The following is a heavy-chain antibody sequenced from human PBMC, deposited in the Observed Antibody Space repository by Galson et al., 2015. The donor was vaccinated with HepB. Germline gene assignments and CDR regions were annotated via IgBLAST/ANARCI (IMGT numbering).Heavy chain of an antibody. D-gene: IGHD2-2*01. J-gene: IGHJ6*02. CDR3: TSLVVPAAYYYYGMDV. CDR2: IKSKTDGGTT. V-gene: IGHV3-15*01. Sequence: SLRLSCAASGFTFSNAWMSWVRQAPGKGLEWVGRIKSKTDGGTTDYAAPVKGRFTISRDDSKNTLYLQMNSLKTEDTAVYYCTSLVVPAAYYYYGMDVWGQGTTVTVSS. CDR1: GFTFSNAW.